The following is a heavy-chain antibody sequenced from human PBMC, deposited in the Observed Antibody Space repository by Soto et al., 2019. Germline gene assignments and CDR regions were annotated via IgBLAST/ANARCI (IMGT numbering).Heavy chain of an antibody. V-gene: IGHV1-69*06. Sequence: QVQLVQSGAEVKKPGSSVKVSCKASGGTFSSYAISWVRQAPGQGLEWMGGIIPIFGTANYAQKIQGRVTITADNSKSIAYVEMSSMRSEDTAVYYFASSEPKDRRGDGYSISSGVDYWGHGTLVTVSS. CDR2: IIPIFGTA. CDR1: GGTFSSYA. CDR3: ASSEPKDRRGDGYSISSGVDY. D-gene: IGHD6-6*01. J-gene: IGHJ4*01.